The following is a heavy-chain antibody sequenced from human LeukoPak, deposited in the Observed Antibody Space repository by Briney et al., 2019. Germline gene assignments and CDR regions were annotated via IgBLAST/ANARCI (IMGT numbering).Heavy chain of an antibody. CDR2: IYSSGST. J-gene: IGHJ4*02. CDR1: GASISGSNYY. D-gene: IGHD1-26*01. Sequence: MTSETLSLTCAVSGASISGSNYYWGWIRQPPGKGLEWIGNIYSSGSTYYNASLQSRVTISIDTSKNQFSLRLNSVTAADTAVYYCATQGSTFGYWGQGTLVTVSS. CDR3: ATQGSTFGY. V-gene: IGHV4-39*01.